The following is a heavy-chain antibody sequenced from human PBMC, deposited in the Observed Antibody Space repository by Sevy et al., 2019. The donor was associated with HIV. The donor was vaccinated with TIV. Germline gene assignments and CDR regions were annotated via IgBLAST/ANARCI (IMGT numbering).Heavy chain of an antibody. CDR1: GYTLTELS. CDR2: FDPEDGET. V-gene: IGHV1-24*01. D-gene: IGHD3-22*01. Sequence: ASVKVSCKVSGYTLTELSMHWVRQAPGKGLEWMGGFDPEDGETIYAQKFQGRVTMTEDTSTDTAYMELSSLRSEDTAVYYCATLYYYDSSCYPFDYWGQGTLVTVSS. J-gene: IGHJ4*02. CDR3: ATLYYYDSSCYPFDY.